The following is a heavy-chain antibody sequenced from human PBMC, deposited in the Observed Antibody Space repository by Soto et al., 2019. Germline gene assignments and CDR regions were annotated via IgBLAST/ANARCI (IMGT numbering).Heavy chain of an antibody. CDR2: IIPILGIA. V-gene: IGHV1-69*02. Sequence: GASVKVSCKASGGTFSSYTISWVRQAPGQGLEWMGRIIPILGIANYAQKFQGRVTITADKSTSTAYMELSSLRSEDTAVYYCARSGVEDFERGDYDFWSNYYYYYMDVWGKGTTVTVSS. D-gene: IGHD3-3*01. CDR3: ARSGVEDFERGDYDFWSNYYYYYMDV. J-gene: IGHJ6*03. CDR1: GGTFSSYT.